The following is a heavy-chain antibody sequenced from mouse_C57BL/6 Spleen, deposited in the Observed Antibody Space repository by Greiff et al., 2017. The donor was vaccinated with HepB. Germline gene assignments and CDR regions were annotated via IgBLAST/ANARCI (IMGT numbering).Heavy chain of an antibody. V-gene: IGHV5-4*01. CDR2: ISDGGSYT. J-gene: IGHJ2*01. D-gene: IGHD2-5*01. CDR1: GFTFSSYA. Sequence: EVHLVESGGGLVKPGGSLKLSCAASGFTFSSYAMSWVRQTPEKRLEWVATISDGGSYTYYPDNVKGRFTISRDNAKNNLYLQMSHLKSEDTAMYYCARGYSNYLYYFDYWGQGTTLTVSS. CDR3: ARGYSNYLYYFDY.